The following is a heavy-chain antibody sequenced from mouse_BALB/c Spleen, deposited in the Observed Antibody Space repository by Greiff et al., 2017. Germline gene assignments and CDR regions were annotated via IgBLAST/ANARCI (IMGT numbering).Heavy chain of an antibody. V-gene: IGHV2-2*02. CDR3: ARNSGYPFAY. CDR2: IWSGGST. Sequence: QVQLQQSGPGLVQPSQSLSITCTVSGFSLTSYGVHWVRQSPGKGLEWLGVIWSGGSTDYNAAFISRLSISKDNSTSQVFFKMNRLQANDTAIYYCARNSGYPFAYWGQGTLVTVSA. J-gene: IGHJ3*01. CDR1: GFSLTSYG. D-gene: IGHD3-2*02.